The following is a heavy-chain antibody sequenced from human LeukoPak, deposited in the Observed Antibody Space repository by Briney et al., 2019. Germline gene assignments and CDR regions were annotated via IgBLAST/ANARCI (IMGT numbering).Heavy chain of an antibody. V-gene: IGHV4-61*02. CDR3: ARGRWLHPFDY. J-gene: IGHJ4*02. D-gene: IGHD5-24*01. CDR1: GGSISSGGYS. Sequence: PSQTLSLTCAVSGGSISSGGYSWSWIRQPPGKGLEWIGRIYTSGSTNYNPSLKSRVTISVDTSKNQFSLKLSSVTAADTAVYYCARGRWLHPFDYWGQGTLVTVSS. CDR2: IYTSGST.